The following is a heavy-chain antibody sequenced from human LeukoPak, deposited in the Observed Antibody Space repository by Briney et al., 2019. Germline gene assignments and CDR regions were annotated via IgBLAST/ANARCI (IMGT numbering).Heavy chain of an antibody. CDR3: ARDRGTTFDAFDI. CDR2: IIPIFGTA. D-gene: IGHD1-14*01. Sequence: SVKVSCKASGGTFSSYAINWVRQAPGQGLEWMGRIIPIFGTANYAQKFQGRVTITTDESTSTAYMELSSLRSEDTAVYYCARDRGTTFDAFDIWGQGTMVTVSS. CDR1: GGTFSSYA. V-gene: IGHV1-69*05. J-gene: IGHJ3*02.